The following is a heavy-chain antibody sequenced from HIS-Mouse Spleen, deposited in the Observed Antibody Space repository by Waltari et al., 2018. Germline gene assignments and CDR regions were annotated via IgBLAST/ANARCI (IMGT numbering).Heavy chain of an antibody. D-gene: IGHD6-19*01. J-gene: IGHJ4*02. CDR1: GFTLRSYG. CDR3: AKASSGWLDY. Sequence: QVQLVESGGGVVQPGRSLRLSCAASGFTLRSYGMRGVRQAPGKGLEWVAVISYDGSNKYYADSVKGRFTISRDNSKNTLYLQMNSLRAEDTAVYYCAKASSGWLDYWGQGTLVTVSS. CDR2: ISYDGSNK. V-gene: IGHV3-30*18.